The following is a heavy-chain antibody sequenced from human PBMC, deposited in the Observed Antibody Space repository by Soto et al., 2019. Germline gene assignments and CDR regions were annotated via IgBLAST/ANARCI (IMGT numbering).Heavy chain of an antibody. V-gene: IGHV4-38-2*02. D-gene: IGHD3-22*01. CDR3: ARDTHYYDSSGYYSSYP. Sequence: SETLSLTCAVSGYSISSGYYWGWIRQPPGKGLEWIGIIYHSGITYYNPSLKSRVTISVDTSKNQFSLKLSSVTAADTAVYYCARDTHYYDSSGYYSSYPWGQGTLVTVSS. CDR1: GYSISSGYY. CDR2: IYHSGIT. J-gene: IGHJ4*02.